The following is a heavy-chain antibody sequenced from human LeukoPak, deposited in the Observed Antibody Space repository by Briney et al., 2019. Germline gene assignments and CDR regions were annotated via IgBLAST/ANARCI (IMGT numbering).Heavy chain of an antibody. D-gene: IGHD1-26*01. CDR1: GYTFTGYY. CDR2: INPNSGGT. CDR3: ARIRRRKTGATDYYYGMDV. Sequence: ASVKVSCKASGYTFTGYYMHWVRQAPGQGLEWMGWINPNSGGTNYAQKFQGRVTMTRDTSISTAYMELSRLRSDDTAVYHRARIRRRKTGATDYYYGMDVWGQGTTVTVSS. V-gene: IGHV1-2*02. J-gene: IGHJ6*02.